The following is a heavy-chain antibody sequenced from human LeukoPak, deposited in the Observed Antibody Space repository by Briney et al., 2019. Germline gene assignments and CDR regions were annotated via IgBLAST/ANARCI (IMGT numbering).Heavy chain of an antibody. Sequence: SVKVSCKASGGTFSSYAISWVRQAPGQGLEWMGGIIPIFGTANYAQKFQGRVTITADESTSTAYMELSSLRSEDTAVYYCASSYSGYDLGYYYYGLDVWGQGTTVTVSS. CDR1: GGTFSSYA. CDR3: ASSYSGYDLGYYYYGLDV. J-gene: IGHJ6*02. CDR2: IIPIFGTA. D-gene: IGHD5-12*01. V-gene: IGHV1-69*13.